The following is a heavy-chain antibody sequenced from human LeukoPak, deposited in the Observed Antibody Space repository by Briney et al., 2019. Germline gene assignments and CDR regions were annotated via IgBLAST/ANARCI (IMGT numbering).Heavy chain of an antibody. CDR3: ARRETHFGSDYGMDV. D-gene: IGHD3-10*01. Sequence: ESLKISCKGSGYSFTNYWIVWVRQMPGHGLEWMGIINPGDSDTRKSPSFQGLVTISADKSISTAYLQWSSLKASDTAMYYCARRETHFGSDYGMDVWGQGTTVTVSS. CDR2: INPGDSDT. CDR1: GYSFTNYW. V-gene: IGHV5-51*01. J-gene: IGHJ6*02.